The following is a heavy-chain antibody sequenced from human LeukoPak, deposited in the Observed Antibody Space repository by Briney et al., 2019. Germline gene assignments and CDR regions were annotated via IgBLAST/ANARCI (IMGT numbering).Heavy chain of an antibody. V-gene: IGHV4-30-2*01. J-gene: IGHJ3*02. CDR1: GGSISSGGYS. D-gene: IGHD3-3*01. CDR3: ASTTYYDFWSGFAFDI. Sequence: SETLSLTCAVSGGSISSGGYSWSWIRQPAGKGLEWIGYIYHSGSTYYNPSLKSRVTISVDTSKNQFSLKPSSVTAADTAVYYCASTTYYDFWSGFAFDIWGQGTMVTVSS. CDR2: IYHSGST.